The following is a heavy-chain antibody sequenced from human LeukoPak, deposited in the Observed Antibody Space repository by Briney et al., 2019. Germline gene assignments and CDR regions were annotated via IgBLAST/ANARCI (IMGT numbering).Heavy chain of an antibody. Sequence: SETLSLTCAVSGYSISSGYYWGWIRQPPGKGLEWIGSIYHSGSTYYNPSLKSRVTISVDASKNQFSLKLSSVTAADTAVYYCARHGRVPMVRGVLYYFDYWGQGTLVTVSS. CDR2: IYHSGST. V-gene: IGHV4-38-2*01. J-gene: IGHJ4*02. CDR3: ARHGRVPMVRGVLYYFDY. CDR1: GYSISSGYY. D-gene: IGHD3-10*01.